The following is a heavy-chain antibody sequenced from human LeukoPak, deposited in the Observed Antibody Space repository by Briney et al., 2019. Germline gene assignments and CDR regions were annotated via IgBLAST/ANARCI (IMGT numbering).Heavy chain of an antibody. V-gene: IGHV1-69*05. CDR2: IIAIFGTA. Sequence: ASVKVSCKASGYIFTGYYMHWVRQAPGQGLEWMGGIIAIFGTANYAQKFQGRVTITTDESTSTAYMELSSLRSEDTAVYYCARGPLVVPAALSSIINWFDHWGQGTLVTVSS. CDR3: ARGPLVVPAALSSIINWFDH. J-gene: IGHJ5*02. CDR1: GYIFTGYY. D-gene: IGHD2-2*01.